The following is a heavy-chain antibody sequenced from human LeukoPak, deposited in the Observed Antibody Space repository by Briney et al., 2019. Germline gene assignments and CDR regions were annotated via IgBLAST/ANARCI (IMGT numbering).Heavy chain of an antibody. Sequence: ASMKVSCKASGYSFTSYGISWVRQAPGQGLEWMGWISANSGNTNYAQKLQGRVTMTADTSTSTAYMELRSLSSDDTAVYFCARDAADTVRGGDYWGQGSLVTVSS. D-gene: IGHD5-18*01. CDR2: ISANSGNT. J-gene: IGHJ4*02. V-gene: IGHV1-18*01. CDR1: GYSFTSYG. CDR3: ARDAADTVRGGDY.